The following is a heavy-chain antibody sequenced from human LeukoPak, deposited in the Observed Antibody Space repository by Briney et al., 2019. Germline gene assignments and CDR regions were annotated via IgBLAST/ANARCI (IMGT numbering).Heavy chain of an antibody. J-gene: IGHJ3*02. V-gene: IGHV4-61*02. CDR1: GGSISSGSYY. CDR2: IYTSGST. Sequence: SQTLSLTCTVSGGSISSGSYYWSWIRQPAGKGLEWIGRIYTSGSTNYNPSLKSRVTISVDTSKNQFSLKLSSVTAADTAVYYCARDSRTMVRGIKTYDAFDIWGQGTMVTVSS. D-gene: IGHD3-10*01. CDR3: ARDSRTMVRGIKTYDAFDI.